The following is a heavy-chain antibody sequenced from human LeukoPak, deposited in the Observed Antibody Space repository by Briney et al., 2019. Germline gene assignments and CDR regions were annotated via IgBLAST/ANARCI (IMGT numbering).Heavy chain of an antibody. CDR2: ITPIFGTA. CDR1: GGTFSRFT. J-gene: IGHJ4*02. D-gene: IGHD1-26*01. CDR3: ARDRWELPYYFDY. Sequence: ASVKVSCKASGGTFSRFTISWVRQAPGQGFEWMGGITPIFGTANFAQKFRGRVSITADESTSTAFMELSSLRSEDTAVYYCARDRWELPYYFDYWGQGTLVTVSS. V-gene: IGHV1-69*13.